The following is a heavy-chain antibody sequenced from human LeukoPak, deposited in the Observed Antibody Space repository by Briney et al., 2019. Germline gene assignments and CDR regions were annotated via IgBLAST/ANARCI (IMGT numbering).Heavy chain of an antibody. D-gene: IGHD3-3*01. CDR1: GFTLSSYA. CDR2: ISGNAGST. CDR3: AKDGLQFSEWLPPLGY. V-gene: IGHV3-23*01. J-gene: IGHJ4*02. Sequence: GGSLRLSCAASGFTLSSYAMSWVRQAPGKGLEWVSLISGNAGSTYYADSVKGRFTISRDITKNTLYLQMNSLRAEDAAVYYCAKDGLQFSEWLPPLGYWGQGTLVTVSS.